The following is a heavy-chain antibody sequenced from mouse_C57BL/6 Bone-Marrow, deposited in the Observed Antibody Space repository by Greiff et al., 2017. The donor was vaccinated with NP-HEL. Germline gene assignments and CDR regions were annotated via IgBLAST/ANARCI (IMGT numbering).Heavy chain of an antibody. D-gene: IGHD2-1*01. CDR2: IRNKANNHAT. J-gene: IGHJ2*01. CDR1: GFTFSDAW. Sequence: EVHLVESGGGLVQPGGSMKLSCAASGFTFSDAWMDWVRQSPEKGLEWVAEIRNKANNHATYYAESVKGRFTISRDDSKSSVYLQMNSLRAEDTGIYYCRRGNQYYFDYWGQGTTLTVSS. CDR3: RRGNQYYFDY. V-gene: IGHV6-6*01.